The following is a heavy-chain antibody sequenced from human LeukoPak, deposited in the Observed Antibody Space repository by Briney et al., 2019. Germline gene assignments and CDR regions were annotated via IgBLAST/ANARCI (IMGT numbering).Heavy chain of an antibody. CDR1: GYTFTSYA. CDR3: ARTGRSSGWYDY. D-gene: IGHD6-19*01. V-gene: IGHV1-3*01. CDR2: INAGNGNT. J-gene: IGHJ4*02. Sequence: ASVKVSCKASGYTFTSYAMQWVRQAPGQRLEWMGWINAGNGNTKYSQKFQGRVTITRDTSASTAYMELSSLRSEDTAVYYCARTGRSSGWYDYWGQGTLVTDSS.